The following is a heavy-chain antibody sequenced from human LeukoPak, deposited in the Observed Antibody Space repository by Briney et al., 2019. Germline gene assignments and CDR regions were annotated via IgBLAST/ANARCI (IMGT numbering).Heavy chain of an antibody. D-gene: IGHD3-10*01. CDR1: GFTFDDYV. J-gene: IGHJ4*02. CDR2: INSDGSRT. CDR3: ARDRGSLDFDY. Sequence: PGGSLRLSCAASGFTFDDYVMHWVRQAPGKGLVWVSRINSDGSRTSYADPVKGRFTISRDNAKNTLYLQMDSLRADDTAVYYCARDRGSLDFDYWGQGTLVTVSS. V-gene: IGHV3-74*01.